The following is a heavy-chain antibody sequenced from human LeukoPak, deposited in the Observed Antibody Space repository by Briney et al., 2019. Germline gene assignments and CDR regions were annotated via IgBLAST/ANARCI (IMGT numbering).Heavy chain of an antibody. CDR3: ARGYCSGGSCYYYYYYGMDV. V-gene: IGHV3-30*04. D-gene: IGHD2-15*01. CDR1: GFTLSSYA. J-gene: IGHJ6*02. CDR2: ISYDGSNK. Sequence: GGSLSLSCAASGFTLSSYAMHWVRQAPGKGREGVAVISYDGSNKYYADSVKGRFTISRDNSKNTLYLQMNSLRAEDTAVYYCARGYCSGGSCYYYYYYGMDVWGQGTTVTVSS.